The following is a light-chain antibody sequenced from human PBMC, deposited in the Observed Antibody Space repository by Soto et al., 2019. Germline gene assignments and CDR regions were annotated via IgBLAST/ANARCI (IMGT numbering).Light chain of an antibody. CDR2: WAS. V-gene: IGKV4-1*01. J-gene: IGKJ3*01. CDR1: QSVLYSSNNKNY. Sequence: DIVMTQSPDSLAVSLGERATINCKSSQSVLYSSNNKNYLAWYQQKPGQPPKLLIYWASTRESGVPDRFSGSGSGTDFTLTISSLQAEDVAVYYCQQYYSTPISGFGPGTKVDIK. CDR3: QQYYSTPISG.